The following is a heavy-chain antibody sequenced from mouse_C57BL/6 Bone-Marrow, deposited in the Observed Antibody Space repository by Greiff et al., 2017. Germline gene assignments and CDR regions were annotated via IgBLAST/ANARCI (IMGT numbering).Heavy chain of an antibody. D-gene: IGHD3-2*02. CDR3: ARKELRLGAMDY. CDR1: GYAFSSSW. Sequence: QVQLQQSGPELVKPGASVKISCKASGYAFSSSWMNWVKQRPGQGLEWIGRIYPGDGDTNYNGKFKGKATLTVDTSSSTAYMQLSSLTSEESAVYFCARKELRLGAMDYWGQGTSGTVSS. CDR2: IYPGDGDT. J-gene: IGHJ4*01. V-gene: IGHV1-82*01.